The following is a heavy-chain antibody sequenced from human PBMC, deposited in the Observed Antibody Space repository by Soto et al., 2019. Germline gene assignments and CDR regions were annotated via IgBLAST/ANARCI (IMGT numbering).Heavy chain of an antibody. V-gene: IGHV4-4*07. CDR3: VRDGTKNWRDWFDS. D-gene: IGHD1-1*01. Sequence: PSETLSLTCNVSGASLSGYHWSWLRQPPWKGLEWIGRIYATGSSDYNPSLKSLITISVDMSKKQFSLSLRSVTAADTAMYYCVRDGTKNWRDWFDSCG. CDR2: IYATGSS. J-gene: IGHJ5*01. CDR1: GASLSGYH.